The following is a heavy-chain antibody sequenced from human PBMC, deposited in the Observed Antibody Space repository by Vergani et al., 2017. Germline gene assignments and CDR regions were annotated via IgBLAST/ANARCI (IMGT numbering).Heavy chain of an antibody. J-gene: IGHJ6*02. CDR2: ISAYNGNT. CDR1: GYTFTSYG. D-gene: IGHD2-2*02. V-gene: IGHV1-18*04. Sequence: QVQLVQSGAEVKKPGASVKVSCKASGYTFTSYGISWVRQAPGQGLEWMGWISAYNGNTNYAQKLQGRVTMTTDTSTSTAYMELRSLRSDDTAVYYCARDQDIVVVPAALLSSYYYYGMDVWGQGTTVTVSS. CDR3: ARDQDIVVVPAALLSSYYYYGMDV.